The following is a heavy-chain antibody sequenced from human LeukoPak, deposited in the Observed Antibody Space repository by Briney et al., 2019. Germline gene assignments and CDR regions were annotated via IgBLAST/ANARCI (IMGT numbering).Heavy chain of an antibody. V-gene: IGHV4-59*11. CDR1: GGSINGHY. J-gene: IGHJ6*03. Sequence: SETLSLTCAVSGGSINGHYWSWIRQSPGKGLEWIGYVYYSGSTSYNPSLKSRVTISVDRSKNQFSLKLSSVTAADTAVNNGGKVPYNYYMDVWGKGTTVTVSS. CDR2: VYYSGST. CDR3: GKVPYNYYMDV.